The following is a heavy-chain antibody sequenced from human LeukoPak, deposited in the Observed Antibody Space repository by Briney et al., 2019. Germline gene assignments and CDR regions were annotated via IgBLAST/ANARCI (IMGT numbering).Heavy chain of an antibody. CDR3: ARDGSGLGYCSGGNCWFDP. D-gene: IGHD2-15*01. CDR2: INPNSGGT. CDR1: GYTFTGHY. V-gene: IGHV1-2*02. Sequence: ASVKVSCKASGYTFTGHYMHWVRQARGQGLEWMGRINPNSGGTYYAEKFQGRVTMTSDTSINTAYMDLSSPTSDDAAVYYCARDGSGLGYCSGGNCWFDPWGQGTLVTVSS. J-gene: IGHJ5*02.